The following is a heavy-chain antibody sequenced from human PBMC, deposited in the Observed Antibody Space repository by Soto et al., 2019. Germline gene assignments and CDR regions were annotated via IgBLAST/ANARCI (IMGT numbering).Heavy chain of an antibody. CDR2: IYWDDSK. CDR1: GFSLTTDRVG. V-gene: IGHV2-5*02. J-gene: IGHJ4*02. Sequence: QITLKESGPTLVKPTQTLTLTCTFSGFSLTTDRVGLGWIRQPPGEALEWLAVIYWDDSKTYRPSLESRLTITKDTSKNQVALTMTNMDSLDIATYYCAHAYGGRSLYWGQGTLVTVSS. CDR3: AHAYGGRSLY. D-gene: IGHD1-26*01.